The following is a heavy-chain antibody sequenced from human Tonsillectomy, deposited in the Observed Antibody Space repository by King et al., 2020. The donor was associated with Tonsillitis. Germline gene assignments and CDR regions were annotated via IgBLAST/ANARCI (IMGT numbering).Heavy chain of an antibody. D-gene: IGHD2-2*02. J-gene: IGHJ4*02. Sequence: VQLVESGAEVKKPGSSVRVSCKASGGTFSSYGISWVRQAPGQGLEWMGVIIPIYGTTNYAQKFQGRVTVAADESTSSAYMELSCLRSEDTAVYYCARDTFAYCRSSSCYRAFDDWGQGTLVTVSS. CDR3: ARDTFAYCRSSSCYRAFDD. CDR2: IIPIYGTT. CDR1: GGTFSSYG. V-gene: IGHV1-69*01.